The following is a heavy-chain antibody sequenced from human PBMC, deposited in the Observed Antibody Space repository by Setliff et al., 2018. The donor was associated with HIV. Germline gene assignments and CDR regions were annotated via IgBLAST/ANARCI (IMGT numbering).Heavy chain of an antibody. CDR1: GLTFSSHG. Sequence: GSLRLSCAASGLTFSSHGMHWVHQAPGKGLEWVAFIRYDGSNKYYVDSVKGRFTISSDNAKNSLYLQMNSLRADDTAMYYCACPKEGYSGSGGAFQIWGQGTMVTVSS. CDR3: ACPKEGYSGSGGAFQI. CDR2: IRYDGSNK. V-gene: IGHV3-30*02. J-gene: IGHJ3*02. D-gene: IGHD3-10*01.